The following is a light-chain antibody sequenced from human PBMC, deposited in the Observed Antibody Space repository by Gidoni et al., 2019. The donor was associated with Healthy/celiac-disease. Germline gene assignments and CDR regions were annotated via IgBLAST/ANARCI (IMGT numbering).Light chain of an antibody. Sequence: DIVMTQSPATLSVSPGERATLPCRASQSLSSNLAWYPQKPGQAPRLLLYRAPTRATGIPSRFSGSGSGTECTLTISSLQSEDFAVYYCQQYYNWPYTCGQGTKLEIK. CDR2: RAP. V-gene: IGKV3-15*01. CDR3: QQYYNWPYT. CDR1: QSLSSN. J-gene: IGKJ2*01.